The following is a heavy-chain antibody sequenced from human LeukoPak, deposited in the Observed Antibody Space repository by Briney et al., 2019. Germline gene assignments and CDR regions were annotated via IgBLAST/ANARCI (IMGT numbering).Heavy chain of an antibody. J-gene: IGHJ4*02. CDR1: GFTFSSYW. CDR2: IKQDGSEK. Sequence: GGSLRLSCAASGFTFSSYWMSWFRQAPGKGLEWVANIKQDGSEKYYVDSVKGRFTISRDNAKNSLYLQMNSLRAEDTAVYYCARDLIVGATHFDYWGQGTLVTVSS. CDR3: ARDLIVGATHFDY. D-gene: IGHD1-26*01. V-gene: IGHV3-7*01.